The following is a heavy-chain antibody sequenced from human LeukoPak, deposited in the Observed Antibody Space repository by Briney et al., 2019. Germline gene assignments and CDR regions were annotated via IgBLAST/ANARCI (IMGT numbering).Heavy chain of an antibody. CDR2: ISGSGGST. CDR3: ATGLVRSYFFDY. Sequence: GGSLRLSCAASGFTFSSYAMSWVRQAPGKGLEWVSAISGSGGSTYYADSVKGRFTISRDNSKNTLYLQMIILRAEDTAVYYCATGLVRSYFFDYWGQGTLVTVSS. V-gene: IGHV3-23*01. CDR1: GFTFSSYA. D-gene: IGHD1-26*01. J-gene: IGHJ4*02.